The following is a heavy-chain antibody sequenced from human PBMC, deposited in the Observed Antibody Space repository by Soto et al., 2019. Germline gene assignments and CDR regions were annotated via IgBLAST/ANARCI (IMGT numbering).Heavy chain of an antibody. D-gene: IGHD5-18*01. CDR3: ATSVNSAMAFDY. CDR2: INPNGGIT. Sequence: ASVKVSCKASGYTFTHYYIHWVRQAPGQGLEWMGIINPNGGITTYAQKFRAGFSMTRDTSASTVYLELSSLRSEDSAVYYCATSVNSAMAFDYWGQGTLVTVSS. V-gene: IGHV1-46*01. CDR1: GYTFTHYY. J-gene: IGHJ4*02.